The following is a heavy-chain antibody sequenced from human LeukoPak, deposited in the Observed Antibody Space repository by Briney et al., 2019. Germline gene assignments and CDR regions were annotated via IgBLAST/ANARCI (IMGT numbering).Heavy chain of an antibody. Sequence: SVKVSCKASGGTFSSYAISWVRQAPGQGLEWMGGIIPIFGTANYAQKFQGRVTITADESTSTAYMELSSLRSEDTAVYYCATSGYAYGALDIWGQGTMVTVSS. J-gene: IGHJ3*02. D-gene: IGHD5-18*01. CDR1: GGTFSSYA. V-gene: IGHV1-69*13. CDR2: IIPIFGTA. CDR3: ATSGYAYGALDI.